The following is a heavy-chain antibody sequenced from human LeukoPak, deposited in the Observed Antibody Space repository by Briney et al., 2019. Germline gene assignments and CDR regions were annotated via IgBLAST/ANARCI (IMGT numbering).Heavy chain of an antibody. Sequence: ASVKVCCKSSGYTLTGSYIHWVRQGHGPGHDLMGWINPNNGGTNFAQKFQGRVTMTRDTSISTAYVELSRVTYDDTAVYYCARGYSDGWYIAYWGQGTPVTVSS. CDR1: GYTLTGSY. CDR2: INPNNGGT. J-gene: IGHJ4*02. D-gene: IGHD6-19*01. V-gene: IGHV1-2*02. CDR3: ARGYSDGWYIAY.